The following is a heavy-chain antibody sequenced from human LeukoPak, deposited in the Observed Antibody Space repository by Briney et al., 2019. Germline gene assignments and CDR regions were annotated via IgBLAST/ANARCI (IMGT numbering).Heavy chain of an antibody. J-gene: IGHJ6*02. CDR1: GFTFSSYA. CDR2: ISYDGSNK. CDR3: ARDQLEGDYYYYGMDV. Sequence: GRSLRLSCAASGFTFSSYAMHWVRQAPGKGLEWVAVISYDGSNKYYADSVKGRFTISRDNSKNTLYLQMNSLRAEDTAVYYCARDQLEGDYYYYGMDVWGQGTTVTVSS. V-gene: IGHV3-30-3*01. D-gene: IGHD6-13*01.